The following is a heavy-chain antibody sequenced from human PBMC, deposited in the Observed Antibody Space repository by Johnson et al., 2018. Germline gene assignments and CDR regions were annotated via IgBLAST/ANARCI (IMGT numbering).Heavy chain of an antibody. V-gene: IGHV3-23*04. D-gene: IGHD5-18*01. Sequence: VQLVESGGGLVQPGGSLRLSCAASGFTFSSYAMSWVRQAPGKGLEWVSAISGSGGSTYYADSVKGRFTISRDNSKNTLYLQMNSLRAEDTAVYYCARRGYSYGNYYYYGMDVWGQGTTVTVSS. CDR1: GFTFSSYA. CDR2: ISGSGGST. CDR3: ARRGYSYGNYYYYGMDV. J-gene: IGHJ6*02.